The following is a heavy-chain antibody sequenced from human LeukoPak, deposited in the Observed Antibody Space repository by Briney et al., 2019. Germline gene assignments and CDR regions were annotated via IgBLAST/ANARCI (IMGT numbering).Heavy chain of an antibody. Sequence: GGSLRLSCAASGFTFSSYWMSWVRQAPGKGLEGGANIKQDGSEKYYVDSLKGRFTIPRDKAKNSLYLQMNSLSAEDTAVYYCARDLQYSGYDWGAFDIWGQGTMVTVSS. D-gene: IGHD5-12*01. CDR1: GFTFSSYW. J-gene: IGHJ3*02. CDR3: ARDLQYSGYDWGAFDI. CDR2: IKQDGSEK. V-gene: IGHV3-7*03.